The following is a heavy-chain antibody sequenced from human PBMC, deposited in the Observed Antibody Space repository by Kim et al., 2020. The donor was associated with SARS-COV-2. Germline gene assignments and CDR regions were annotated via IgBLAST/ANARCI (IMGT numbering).Heavy chain of an antibody. Sequence: AQKFPGRVTITADESTSTAYMELSSLRSEDTAVYYCASTGYSSGWLQFDYWGQGTLVTVSS. CDR3: ASTGYSSGWLQFDY. D-gene: IGHD6-19*01. V-gene: IGHV1-69*01. J-gene: IGHJ4*02.